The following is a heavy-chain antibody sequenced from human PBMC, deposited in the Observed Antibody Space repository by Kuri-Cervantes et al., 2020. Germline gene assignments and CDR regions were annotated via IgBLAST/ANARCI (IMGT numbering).Heavy chain of an antibody. CDR1: GYTFTSYG. J-gene: IGHJ6*02. V-gene: IGHV1-18*01. CDR2: ISAYNGNT. CDR3: ARDDPMDV. Sequence: ASVKVSCKASGYTFTSYGISWVRQAPEQGLEWMGWISAYNGNTNYAQKLQGRVAMTRDTSTSTVYMELSSLRSEDTAVYYCARDDPMDVWGQGTTVTVSS.